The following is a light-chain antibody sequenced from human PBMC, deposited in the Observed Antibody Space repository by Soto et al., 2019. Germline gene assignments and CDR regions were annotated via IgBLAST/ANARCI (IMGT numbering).Light chain of an antibody. J-gene: IGLJ1*01. CDR3: CSYAGSYTGV. Sequence: QSALTQPRSVSGSPGQSVTISCTGPSSDVGAYNYVSWYQHHPGKAPKFMIYDVSKRPSGVPDRFSGSKSGNTASLTISGLQAEDEADYYCCSYAGSYTGVFGTGTKLTVL. V-gene: IGLV2-11*01. CDR1: SSDVGAYNY. CDR2: DVS.